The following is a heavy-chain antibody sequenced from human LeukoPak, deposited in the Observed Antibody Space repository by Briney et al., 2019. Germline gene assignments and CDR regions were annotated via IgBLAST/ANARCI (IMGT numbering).Heavy chain of an antibody. J-gene: IGHJ4*02. D-gene: IGHD2-2*02. CDR3: ARSCSSTSCYTNFDY. Sequence: GESLKISCKGSGYSFTSYWIGWVRQMPGKGLEWMGIIYPGDSDTRYSPSFQGQVTISADKSISTAYLQWSSLKASDTAMYYCARSCSSTSCYTNFDYWGQGTLVTVSS. CDR1: GYSFTSYW. V-gene: IGHV5-51*01. CDR2: IYPGDSDT.